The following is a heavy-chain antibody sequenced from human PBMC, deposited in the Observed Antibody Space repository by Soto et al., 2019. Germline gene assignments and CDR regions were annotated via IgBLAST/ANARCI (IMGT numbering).Heavy chain of an antibody. CDR2: INHSGST. J-gene: IGHJ1*01. D-gene: IGHD6-13*01. CDR3: ATVSSSWYRYFQH. CDR1: GGSFSGYY. Sequence: SETLSLTCAVYGGSFSGYYWSWIRQPPGKGLEWIGEINHSGSTNYNPSIKSRVNISVDTSKNQFSLKLSSVTAADTAVYYCATVSSSWYRYFQHWGQGTLVTVSS. V-gene: IGHV4-34*01.